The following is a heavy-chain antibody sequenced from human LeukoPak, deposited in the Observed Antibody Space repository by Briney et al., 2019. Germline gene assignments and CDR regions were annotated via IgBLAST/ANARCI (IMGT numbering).Heavy chain of an antibody. CDR2: INAYNGNT. V-gene: IGHV1-18*01. Sequence: VASVKVSCKASGYTFTSYSISGVRQAPGQGLEWMGWINAYNGNTKYPQKFQGRVTMTTDTSTSTAYMELGSLRSDDTAVYYCARMRLPIGVDYWGQGTLVTVSS. CDR3: ARMRLPIGVDY. D-gene: IGHD5-12*01. CDR1: GYTFTSYS. J-gene: IGHJ4*02.